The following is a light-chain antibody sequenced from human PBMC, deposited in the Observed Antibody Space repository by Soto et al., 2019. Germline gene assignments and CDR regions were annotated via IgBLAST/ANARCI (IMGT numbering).Light chain of an antibody. CDR3: SSFTSSVTDV. Sequence: QSVLTQPASVSGSPGQSITISCTGTSSDVGGHNSVSWYRQDPGKAPKLMIYDVSNRPSGVSDRFSGSKSGNTASLTISGLQIEDEADYYCSSFTSSVTDVCGTGTKVTVL. V-gene: IGLV2-14*01. CDR2: DVS. J-gene: IGLJ1*01. CDR1: SSDVGGHNS.